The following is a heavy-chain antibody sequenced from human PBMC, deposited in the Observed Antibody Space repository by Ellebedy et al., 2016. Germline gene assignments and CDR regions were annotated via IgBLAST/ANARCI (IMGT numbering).Heavy chain of an antibody. CDR1: GGSMSSYY. Sequence: SETLSLTXTVSGGSMSSYYWNWIRQPPGKGLEWIGSIYYSGSTFYNPSLKSRVIISSDTSKNQFSLKLTSVTAADTAVYYCARDEYSRSRAFQQWGQGTLVTVSS. V-gene: IGHV4-39*07. D-gene: IGHD6-6*01. CDR3: ARDEYSRSRAFQQ. J-gene: IGHJ1*01. CDR2: IYYSGST.